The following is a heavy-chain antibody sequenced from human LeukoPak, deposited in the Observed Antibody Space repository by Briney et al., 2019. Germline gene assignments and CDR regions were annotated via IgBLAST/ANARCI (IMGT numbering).Heavy chain of an antibody. CDR2: IKQDGSEK. D-gene: IGHD5-12*01. Sequence: PGGSLRLSCAASGFTFSSYWMSWVRQAPGKGLEWVANIKQDGSEKYYVDSVKGRFTISRDNSKNTLYLQMNSLRAEDTAVYYCAKDGGGYDPFYMDVWGKGTTVTISS. CDR3: AKDGGGYDPFYMDV. J-gene: IGHJ6*03. CDR1: GFTFSSYW. V-gene: IGHV3-7*01.